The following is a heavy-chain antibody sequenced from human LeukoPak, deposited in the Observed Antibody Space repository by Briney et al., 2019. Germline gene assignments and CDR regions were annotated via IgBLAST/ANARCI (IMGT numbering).Heavy chain of an antibody. CDR1: GFTFSSYA. V-gene: IGHV3-30*04. CDR3: ARDSGSGSYFSHYFDY. Sequence: PGGSLRLSCAASGFTFSSYAMHWVRQAPGKGLEWVAVISYAGSNKYYAESVKHRFTIVRDNSLNAVDLQMNSLRGDDMAVYYCARDSGSGSYFSHYFDYWGQGTMVSVCS. J-gene: IGHJ4*02. D-gene: IGHD3-10*01. CDR2: ISYAGSNK.